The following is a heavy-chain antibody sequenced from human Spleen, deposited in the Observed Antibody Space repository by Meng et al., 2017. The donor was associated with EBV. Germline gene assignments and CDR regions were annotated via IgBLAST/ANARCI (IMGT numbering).Heavy chain of an antibody. D-gene: IGHD4-17*01. CDR1: GGSISCSSYY. V-gene: IGHV4-39*07. J-gene: IGHJ5*02. CDR2: IFYSGST. CDR3: ARVTVTTLLFDP. Sequence: LPREAAGPGLVPPATTLSLTSTVSGGSISCSSYYWGWIRQPPGKGLEWIGSIFYSGSTYYNPSLKSRVTISVDTSKNQFSLKLSSVTAADTAVYYCARVTVTTLLFDPWGQGTLVTVSS.